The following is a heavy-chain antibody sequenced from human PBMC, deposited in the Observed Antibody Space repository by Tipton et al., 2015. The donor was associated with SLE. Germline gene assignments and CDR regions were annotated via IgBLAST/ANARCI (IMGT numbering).Heavy chain of an antibody. Sequence: LRLSCAASGFTFSDYYMSWIRQAPGKGLEWIGYIYYSGSTNYNPSLKSRVTISVDTSKNQFSLKLSSVTAADTAVYYCARGLNYYDSRGPLDYWGQGTLVTVSS. CDR1: GFTFSDYY. V-gene: IGHV4-59*12. CDR2: IYYSGST. J-gene: IGHJ4*02. D-gene: IGHD3-22*01. CDR3: ARGLNYYDSRGPLDY.